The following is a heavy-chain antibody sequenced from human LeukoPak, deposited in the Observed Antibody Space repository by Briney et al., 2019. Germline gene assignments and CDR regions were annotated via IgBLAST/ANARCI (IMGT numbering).Heavy chain of an antibody. V-gene: IGHV3-21*01. CDR2: ISSSSTYI. J-gene: IGHJ3*02. Sequence: GGSLRLSCAASGFTSNRYSMKWVRQAPGKGLEWVSSISSSSTYIYYADSLKGRFTISRDNAKNSLYLQMNSLRAEDTAVYYCARDSRDAFDIWGQGTMVTVSS. CDR3: ARDSRDAFDI. CDR1: GFTSNRYS.